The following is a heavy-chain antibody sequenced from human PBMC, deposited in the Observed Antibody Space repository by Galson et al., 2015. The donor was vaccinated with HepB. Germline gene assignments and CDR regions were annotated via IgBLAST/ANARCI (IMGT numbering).Heavy chain of an antibody. CDR2: ISWNSGSI. CDR1: GFTFDDYA. J-gene: IGHJ4*02. D-gene: IGHD2-15*01. Sequence: SLRLSCAASGFTFDDYAMHWVRQAPGKGLEWVSGISWNSGSIGYADSVKGRFTISRDNAKNSLYLQMNSLRAEDTALYYCAKDITGYCSGGSCYSHFDYWGQGTLVTVSS. CDR3: AKDITGYCSGGSCYSHFDY. V-gene: IGHV3-9*01.